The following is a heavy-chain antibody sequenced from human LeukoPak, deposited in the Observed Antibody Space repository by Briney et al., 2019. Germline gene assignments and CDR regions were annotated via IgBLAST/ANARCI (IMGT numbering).Heavy chain of an antibody. CDR1: GGTFSSYA. J-gene: IGHJ4*02. Sequence: GASVKVSCKASGGTFSSYAISWVRQAPGRGLEWMGGIIPIFGTANYAQKFQGRVTITADESTSTAYMELSSLRSEDTAVYYCARDLYYYDSSGYYLYYFDYWGQGTLVTVSS. CDR2: IIPIFGTA. CDR3: ARDLYYYDSSGYYLYYFDY. V-gene: IGHV1-69*13. D-gene: IGHD3-22*01.